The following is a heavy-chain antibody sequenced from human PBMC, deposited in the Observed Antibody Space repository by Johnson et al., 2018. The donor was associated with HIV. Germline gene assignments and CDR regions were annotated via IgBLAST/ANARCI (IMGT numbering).Heavy chain of an antibody. CDR2: IGTAGDT. J-gene: IGHJ3*02. CDR1: GFTFSSYD. Sequence: VQLVESGGGVVRPGGSLRLSCAASGFTFSSYDMHWVRQATAKGLEWVSAIGTAGDTYYPGPVTGRFTISRDNSKNTLYLQMNGLRAEDTAVYYCAREGVYAFDIWGQGTMVTVSS. CDR3: AREGVYAFDI. D-gene: IGHD3-16*01. V-gene: IGHV3-13*01.